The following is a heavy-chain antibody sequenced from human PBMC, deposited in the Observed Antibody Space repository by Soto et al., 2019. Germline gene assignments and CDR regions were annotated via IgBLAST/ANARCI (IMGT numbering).Heavy chain of an antibody. Sequence: QVHLVQSGAEVKKPGASVKVSCKGSGYAFTTYGITWVRQAPGQGLEWMGWISAHNGNTNYAQKLQGRVTVTRDTSTSTAYMELRSLRSDDTAGYYCARGRDGDYWGQGALGTVSS. V-gene: IGHV1-18*01. D-gene: IGHD6-6*01. J-gene: IGHJ4*02. CDR1: GYAFTTYG. CDR3: ARGRDGDY. CDR2: ISAHNGNT.